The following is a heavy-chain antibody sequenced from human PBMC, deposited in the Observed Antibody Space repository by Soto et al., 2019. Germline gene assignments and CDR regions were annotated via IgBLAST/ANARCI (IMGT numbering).Heavy chain of an antibody. D-gene: IGHD6-13*01. Sequence: QVQLQQWGSGLLKPSETLSLTCAVYGGSFSNYYWSWIRQPPGKGLECIGEINHSGSTNYNPSLTSRVTISVETSKNQFSLNLSSVTAADTAVYYCARSARQQLVRRNWFDSWGQGTLVTVSS. CDR1: GGSFSNYY. CDR3: ARSARQQLVRRNWFDS. V-gene: IGHV4-34*01. CDR2: INHSGST. J-gene: IGHJ5*01.